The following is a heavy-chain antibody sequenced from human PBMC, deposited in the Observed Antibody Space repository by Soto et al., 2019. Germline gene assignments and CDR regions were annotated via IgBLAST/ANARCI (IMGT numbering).Heavy chain of an antibody. V-gene: IGHV1-2*02. CDR3: ARAFTNGVCYRLEY. Sequence: ASVKVSCKASGYTFTGYYMHWVRQAPGQGLEWMGWINPNSGGTNYAQKFQGRVTMTRDTSISTAYMELSRLRPDDTAVYYCARAFTNGVCYRLEYWGQGTLVTVSP. CDR1: GYTFTGYY. J-gene: IGHJ4*02. D-gene: IGHD2-8*01. CDR2: INPNSGGT.